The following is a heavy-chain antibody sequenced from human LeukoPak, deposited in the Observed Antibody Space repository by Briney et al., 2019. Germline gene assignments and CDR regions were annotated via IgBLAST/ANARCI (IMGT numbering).Heavy chain of an antibody. CDR1: EYSLSDLS. V-gene: IGHV1-24*01. J-gene: IGHJ4*02. CDR3: AAVCVYGKSGGSWGYFDY. D-gene: IGHD6-19*01. Sequence: GASVKVSCKISEYSLSDLSIHWVREAPGEGLEWMGGFDSENSKMDYSQTFQGRVTMSEDTSTDTAYMELTSLRSEDTAVYFCAAVCVYGKSGGSWGYFDYWGQGTLVIVSS. CDR2: FDSENSKM.